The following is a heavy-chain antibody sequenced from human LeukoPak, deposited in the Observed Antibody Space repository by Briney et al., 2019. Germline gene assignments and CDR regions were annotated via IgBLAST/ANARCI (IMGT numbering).Heavy chain of an antibody. CDR2: ISGDSNTI. D-gene: IGHD2-15*01. Sequence: RSGGSLRLSCAASGFTFSTYSMNWVRQAPGERLEWLSYISGDSNTIYYADSVKGRFTISRDNAKTSLYLQMNTLRDEDTAVYYCARDRAAPTWFFDLWGRGTLVLVSS. V-gene: IGHV3-48*02. CDR1: GFTFSTYS. CDR3: ARDRAAPTWFFDL. J-gene: IGHJ2*01.